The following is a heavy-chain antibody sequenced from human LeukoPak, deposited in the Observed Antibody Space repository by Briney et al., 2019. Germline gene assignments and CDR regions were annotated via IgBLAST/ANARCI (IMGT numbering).Heavy chain of an antibody. CDR1: GGSFSGYY. CDR2: INHSGST. J-gene: IGHJ4*02. D-gene: IGHD5-24*01. V-gene: IGHV4-34*01. CDR3: AVTRWLRTFDY. Sequence: PSETLSLTCAVYGGSFSGYYWSWIRQPPGKGLEWIGEINHSGSTNYNPSLKGRVTISVDTSKNQFSLKLSSVTAADTAVYYCAVTRWLRTFDYWGQGTLVTVSS.